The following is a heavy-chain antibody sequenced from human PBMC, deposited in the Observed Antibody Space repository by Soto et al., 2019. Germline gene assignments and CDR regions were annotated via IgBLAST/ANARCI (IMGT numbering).Heavy chain of an antibody. CDR2: ISGSDGST. J-gene: IGHJ4*02. Sequence: EVQLLESGGGLVQPGGSLRLSCAASGFTFSSYAMSWVRQAPGKGLEWVSSISGSDGSTYYTDSVKGRFTISRDNSKNTVHLQMSSLRVEDTAVYYCAKGRLPPGGTYFDYWGQGTLVTVSS. V-gene: IGHV3-23*01. CDR3: AKGRLPPGGTYFDY. CDR1: GFTFSSYA. D-gene: IGHD3-16*01.